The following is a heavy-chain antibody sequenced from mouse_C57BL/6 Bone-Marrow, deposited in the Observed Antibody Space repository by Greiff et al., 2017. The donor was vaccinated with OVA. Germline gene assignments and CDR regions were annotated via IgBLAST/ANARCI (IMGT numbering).Heavy chain of an antibody. CDR3: ARQLRLPYYFDY. V-gene: IGHV1-55*01. J-gene: IGHJ2*01. Sequence: VQLQQPGAELVKPGASVKVSCKASGYTFTSYWITWVKQRPGQGLEWIGDIYPGSGSTNYNEKFKSKATLTVDTSSSTAYMQLSSLTSEDSAVYYCARQLRLPYYFDYWGQGTTLTVSS. CDR2: IYPGSGST. D-gene: IGHD3-2*02. CDR1: GYTFTSYW.